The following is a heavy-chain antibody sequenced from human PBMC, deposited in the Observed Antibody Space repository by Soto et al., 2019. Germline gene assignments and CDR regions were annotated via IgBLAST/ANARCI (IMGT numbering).Heavy chain of an antibody. D-gene: IGHD6-13*01. J-gene: IGHJ4*02. CDR1: GGTFSSYT. Sequence: QVQLVQSGAEVKKPGSSVKVSCKASGGTFSSYTISWVRQAPGQGLEWMGRIIPILGIANYAQKFQGRVTITADKSTSTAYMELSSLRSEDTAVYYCAGGRPPPAKQPEFHYWGQGTLVTVSS. CDR3: AGGRPPPAKQPEFHY. CDR2: IIPILGIA. V-gene: IGHV1-69*02.